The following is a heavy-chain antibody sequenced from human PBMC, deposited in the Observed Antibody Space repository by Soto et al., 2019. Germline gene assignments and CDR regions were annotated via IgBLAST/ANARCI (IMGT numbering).Heavy chain of an antibody. D-gene: IGHD2-15*01. V-gene: IGHV3-53*01. J-gene: IGHJ3*02. CDR3: VRDSGPRGGAFDI. Sequence: EVQLVESGGGLIQPGGSLRLSCAVSGFSVSINYMSWVRQAPGKGLEWVSVIYSGGSTYYADSVRGRFTISRDNSMDTLYFQMSSLRVEDTAVYYCVRDSGPRGGAFDIWGQGTMVTVSS. CDR2: IYSGGST. CDR1: GFSVSINY.